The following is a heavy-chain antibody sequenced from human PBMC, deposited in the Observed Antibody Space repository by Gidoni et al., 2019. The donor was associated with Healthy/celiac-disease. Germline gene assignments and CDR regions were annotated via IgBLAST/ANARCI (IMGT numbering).Heavy chain of an antibody. Sequence: QLQLQESGPGLVKPSATLSLTCTVSGGSISSSRYYWGWIRQPPGKGLEWIGSIYYSGSTYYNPSLKSRVTISVDTSKNQFSLKLSSVTAADTAVYYCAGGYYYDSSGVFDYWGQGTLVTVSS. V-gene: IGHV4-39*01. CDR1: GGSISSSRYY. CDR2: IYYSGST. CDR3: AGGYYYDSSGVFDY. D-gene: IGHD3-22*01. J-gene: IGHJ4*02.